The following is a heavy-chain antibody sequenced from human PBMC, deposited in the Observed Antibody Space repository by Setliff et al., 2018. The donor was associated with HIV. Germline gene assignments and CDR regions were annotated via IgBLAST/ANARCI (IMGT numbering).Heavy chain of an antibody. Sequence: GGSLRLSCAASGFTFSSYAMHWVRQAPGKGLEYVSVINNKGDSTYYADSVKGRFSISRDNSKNTLYLQLGSLRAEDTAVYYCVKARVDGDYYYYYYMDVWGKGTTVTVSS. V-gene: IGHV3-64*02. CDR1: GFTFSSYA. CDR2: INNKGDST. J-gene: IGHJ6*03. CDR3: VKARVDGDYYYYYYMDV. D-gene: IGHD4-17*01.